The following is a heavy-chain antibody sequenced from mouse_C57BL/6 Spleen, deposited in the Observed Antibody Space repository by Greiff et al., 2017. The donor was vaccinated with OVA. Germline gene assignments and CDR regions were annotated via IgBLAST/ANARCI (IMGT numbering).Heavy chain of an antibody. D-gene: IGHD1-1*01. CDR2: IYPRSGNT. CDR3: ARARDTTVVAYYAMDY. CDR1: GYTFTSYG. J-gene: IGHJ4*01. Sequence: VQLQQSGAELARPGASVKLSCKASGYTFTSYGISWVKQRTGQGLEWIGEIYPRSGNTYYNEKFKGKATLTAGKSSSTAYMELRSLTSEDSAVYFCARARDTTVVAYYAMDYWGQGTSVTVSS. V-gene: IGHV1-81*01.